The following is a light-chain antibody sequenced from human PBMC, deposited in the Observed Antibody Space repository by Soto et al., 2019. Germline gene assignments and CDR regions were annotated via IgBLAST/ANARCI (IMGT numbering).Light chain of an antibody. CDR1: QSISSW. CDR2: KAS. CDR3: QQYNSYTWT. J-gene: IGKJ1*01. Sequence: DIQMTQSPSTLSASVGDRVTVTCRASQSISSWLAWYQQKPGQAPKLLIYKASNLEGGVPSRFSGSGSGTEFTLTISGLQPDDFATYYCQQYNSYTWTFGQGTKVEIK. V-gene: IGKV1-5*03.